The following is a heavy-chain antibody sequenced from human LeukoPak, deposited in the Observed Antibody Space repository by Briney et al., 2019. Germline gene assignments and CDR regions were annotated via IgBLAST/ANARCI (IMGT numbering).Heavy chain of an antibody. CDR2: ISSSGSTI. J-gene: IGHJ4*02. CDR1: GFTFSSYE. Sequence: GGSLRLSCAASGFTFSSYEMNWVRQAPGKGLEWVSYISSSGSTIYYADSVKGRFTISRDNAKNSLYLQMNSLRAEGTAVYYCARWLYSSGWAIDYWGQGTLVTVSS. V-gene: IGHV3-48*03. CDR3: ARWLYSSGWAIDY. D-gene: IGHD6-19*01.